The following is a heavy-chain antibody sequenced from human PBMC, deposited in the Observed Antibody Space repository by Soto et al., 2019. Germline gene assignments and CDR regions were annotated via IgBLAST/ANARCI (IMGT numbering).Heavy chain of an antibody. Sequence: SETLSLTCAVYGGSLRGYYWSWVRQPPGKGLEWIGEINHSGSSNYNTSLESRLTISIDTSKNQFSLKLTSVTAADTAVYYCARLWPFDFWGQGALVT. J-gene: IGHJ4*02. CDR2: INHSGSS. V-gene: IGHV4-34*01. CDR3: ARLWPFDF. CDR1: GGSLRGYY.